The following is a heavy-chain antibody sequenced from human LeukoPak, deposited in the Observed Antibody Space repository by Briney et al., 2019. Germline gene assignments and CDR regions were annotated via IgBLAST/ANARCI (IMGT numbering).Heavy chain of an antibody. CDR2: INPEKRDT. CDR1: GYTFTGYA. D-gene: IGHD5-12*01. Sequence: ASVKVSCKASGYTFTGYAIHWVRQAPGQGLEWMGWINPEKRDTGYAHEFQGRVTMTSDTSISTAYMELSSLRSDDTAVYYCAKKVRGPSHPLDFWGQGTLVTVSS. J-gene: IGHJ4*02. CDR3: AKKVRGPSHPLDF. V-gene: IGHV1-2*02.